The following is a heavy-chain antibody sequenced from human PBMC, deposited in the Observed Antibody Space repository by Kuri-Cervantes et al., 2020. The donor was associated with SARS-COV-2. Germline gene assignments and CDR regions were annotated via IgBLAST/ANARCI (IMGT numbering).Heavy chain of an antibody. CDR3: YCAPKEGFDS. V-gene: IGHV1-8*01. J-gene: IGHJ4*02. CDR1: ETTFPNYD. Sequence: ASVKVFCKAPETTFPNYDINWVRQATGQGLEWMGMVKTNSGNTLYAQIFQGRVTMTRDTSTSTVYMELSSLTSEDTAIYYCYCAPKEGFDSWGQGTLVTVSS. CDR2: VKTNSGNT. D-gene: IGHD2-21*01.